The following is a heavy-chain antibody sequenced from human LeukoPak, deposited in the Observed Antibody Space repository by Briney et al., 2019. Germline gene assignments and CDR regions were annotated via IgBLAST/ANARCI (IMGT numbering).Heavy chain of an antibody. J-gene: IGHJ3*02. Sequence: SGTLSLTCAVSGGSISSSNWWSWVRQPPGKGLEWIGEIYHSGSTNYNPSLKSRVTISVDKSKNQFSLKLSSVTAADTAVYYCATSPPVVPAAITAFDIWGQGTMVTISS. V-gene: IGHV4-4*02. D-gene: IGHD2-2*01. CDR2: IYHSGST. CDR1: GGSISSSNW. CDR3: ATSPPVVPAAITAFDI.